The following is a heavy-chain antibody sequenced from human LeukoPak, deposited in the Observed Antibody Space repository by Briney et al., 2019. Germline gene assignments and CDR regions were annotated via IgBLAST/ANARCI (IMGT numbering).Heavy chain of an antibody. Sequence: GGSLRLSCAASGFTFSSYGMHWVRQAPGKGLEWVAVISYDGSNKYYADSVKGRFTISRDNSKNTLYLQMNSLRAEDTAVYYCAKDPNDYGDYYVFDYWGQGTLVTVSS. CDR2: ISYDGSNK. CDR1: GFTFSSYG. J-gene: IGHJ4*02. CDR3: AKDPNDYGDYYVFDY. V-gene: IGHV3-30*18. D-gene: IGHD4-17*01.